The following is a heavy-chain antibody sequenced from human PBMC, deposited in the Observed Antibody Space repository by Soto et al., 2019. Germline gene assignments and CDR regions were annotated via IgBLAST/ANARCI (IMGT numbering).Heavy chain of an antibody. Sequence: SETLSLTCTVSGGSISSYYWSWIRQPPGKGLEWIGYIYYSGSTNYNPSLKSRVTISVDTSKNQFSLKLSSVTAADTAVYYCARDRGYSYGYPYFDYWGQGTLVTVSS. CDR1: GGSISSYY. CDR3: ARDRGYSYGYPYFDY. V-gene: IGHV4-59*01. D-gene: IGHD5-18*01. J-gene: IGHJ4*02. CDR2: IYYSGST.